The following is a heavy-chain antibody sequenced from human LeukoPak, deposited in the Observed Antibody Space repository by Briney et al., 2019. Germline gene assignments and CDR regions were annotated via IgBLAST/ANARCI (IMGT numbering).Heavy chain of an antibody. CDR2: IYPGDSDT. CDR1: GYSFTSYW. V-gene: IGHV5-51*01. CDR3: ARHGDSSGYYARAFDI. D-gene: IGHD3-22*01. Sequence: GESLKISCKGSGYSFTSYWIGWVRQMPGKGREWMGIIYPGDSDTRYSPSFQGQVTISADKSISTAYLQWSSLKASDTAMYYCARHGDSSGYYARAFDIWGQGTMVTVSS. J-gene: IGHJ3*02.